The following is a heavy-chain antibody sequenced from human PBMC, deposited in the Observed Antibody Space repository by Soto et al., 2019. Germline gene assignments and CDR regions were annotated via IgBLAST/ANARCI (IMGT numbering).Heavy chain of an antibody. J-gene: IGHJ4*02. CDR2: IYYSGST. Sequence: SETLSLSCAVSGGSISSYYWSWIRQPPGKGLEWIGYIYYSGSTNYNPSLKSRVTISVDTSKNQFSLKLSSVTAADTAVYYCARGRRIAAATASVFDYWGQGTLVTVSS. D-gene: IGHD6-13*01. V-gene: IGHV4-59*01. CDR3: ARGRRIAAATASVFDY. CDR1: GGSISSYY.